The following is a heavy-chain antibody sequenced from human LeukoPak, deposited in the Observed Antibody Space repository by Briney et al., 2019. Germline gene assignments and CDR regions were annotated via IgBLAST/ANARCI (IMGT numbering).Heavy chain of an antibody. CDR2: IYHSGNT. Sequence: NPSQTLSLTCTVSGGSVSSSSYYSGWVRQPPWKGPELIGSIYHSGNTYYNASLNSRVTISVDTSKNQFSLKLSSVTAADTAVYFCARRHTTAVYFDYWGQGTLVTVSS. D-gene: IGHD1-1*01. J-gene: IGHJ4*02. CDR3: ARRHTTAVYFDY. V-gene: IGHV4-39*01. CDR1: GGSVSSSSYY.